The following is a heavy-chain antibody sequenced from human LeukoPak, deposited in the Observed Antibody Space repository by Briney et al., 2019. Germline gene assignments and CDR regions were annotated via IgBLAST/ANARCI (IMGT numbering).Heavy chain of an antibody. J-gene: IGHJ4*02. CDR1: GGTFSSYA. Sequence: ASVKVSCKASGGTFSSYAISWVRQAPGQGLEWMGRIIPILGIANYAQKFQGRVTITADKSTSTAYMELSSLRSEDTAVYYCARDRSDYDILTGYGTVPFDYWGQGTLVTVSS. CDR3: ARDRSDYDILTGYGTVPFDY. V-gene: IGHV1-69*04. D-gene: IGHD3-9*01. CDR2: IIPILGIA.